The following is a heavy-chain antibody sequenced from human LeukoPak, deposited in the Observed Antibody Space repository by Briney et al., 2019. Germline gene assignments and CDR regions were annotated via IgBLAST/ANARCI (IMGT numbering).Heavy chain of an antibody. J-gene: IGHJ4*02. V-gene: IGHV5-51*01. D-gene: IGHD3-9*01. CDR1: GYSFTSYW. CDR3: VSRVLRYFDWLDY. CDR2: IYPGDSDT. Sequence: GESLKISCKGSGYSFTSYWIGWVRQMPGKGLEWMGIIYPGDSDTRYSPSFQGQVTISADKSISTAYLQWSSLKASDTAMYYYVSRVLRYFDWLDYWGQGTLVTVSS.